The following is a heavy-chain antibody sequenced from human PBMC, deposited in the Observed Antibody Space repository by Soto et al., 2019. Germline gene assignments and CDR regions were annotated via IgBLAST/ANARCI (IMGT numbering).Heavy chain of an antibody. Sequence: SETLSLTCTVSGGSISSYYWSWIRQPAGKGLEWIGRNHTSGSTNYNPSLKSRVTISVDTSKNQFSLKLSSVTAADTAVYYCARGRGYGGKYYYGMDVWGQGTTVTVSS. CDR2: NHTSGST. CDR1: GGSISSYY. V-gene: IGHV4-4*07. J-gene: IGHJ6*02. D-gene: IGHD3-22*01. CDR3: ARGRGYGGKYYYGMDV.